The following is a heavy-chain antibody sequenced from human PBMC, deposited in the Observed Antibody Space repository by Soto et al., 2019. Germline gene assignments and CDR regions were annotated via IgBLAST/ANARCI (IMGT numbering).Heavy chain of an antibody. V-gene: IGHV3-21*01. Sequence: GGSLRLSCAASGFTFSSYSMNWVRQAPGKGLEWVSSISSSSSYIYYADSVKGRFTISRDNAKNSLYLQMNSLRAEDTAVYYCARVKRDYGDYNSLYYYGMDVWGQGTTVTVSS. CDR2: ISSSSSYI. J-gene: IGHJ6*02. CDR1: GFTFSSYS. CDR3: ARVKRDYGDYNSLYYYGMDV. D-gene: IGHD4-17*01.